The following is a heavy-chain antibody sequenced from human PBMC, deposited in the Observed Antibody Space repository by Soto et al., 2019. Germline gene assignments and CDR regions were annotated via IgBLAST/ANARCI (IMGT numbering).Heavy chain of an antibody. V-gene: IGHV5-51*01. Sequence: GESLKISCKGSGYSFTSYWIGWVRQMPGKGLEWMGIIYPGDSDTRYSPSFQGQVTISADKSISTAYLQWSSLKASDTAMYYCARGEEEKRITIFGVVIPTFDYWGQGTLVTVSS. CDR1: GYSFTSYW. CDR2: IYPGDSDT. J-gene: IGHJ4*02. CDR3: ARGEEEKRITIFGVVIPTFDY. D-gene: IGHD3-3*01.